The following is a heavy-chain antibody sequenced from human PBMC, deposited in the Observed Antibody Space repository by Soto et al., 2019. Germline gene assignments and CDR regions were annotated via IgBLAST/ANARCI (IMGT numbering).Heavy chain of an antibody. D-gene: IGHD1-26*01. CDR3: AGRGRSFPSETVGSSSYDLDV. CDR2: IIPTFGSA. CDR1: GGTFSNYI. Sequence: QVQLVQSGAEVKQPGSSVKVSCRASGGTFSNYIFSWVRQAPGQGLQWMGGIIPTFGSAAYAEKFQGRATITADESSNTVYMELSSLRSEDTAMYYCAGRGRSFPSETVGSSSYDLDVWGQGTTVTVSS. V-gene: IGHV1-69*01. J-gene: IGHJ6*02.